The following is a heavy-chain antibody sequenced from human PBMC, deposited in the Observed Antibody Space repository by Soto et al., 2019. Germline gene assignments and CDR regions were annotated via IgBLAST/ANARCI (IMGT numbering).Heavy chain of an antibody. CDR1: GFTFSSYA. Sequence: HPGGSLRLSCAASGFTFSSYAMSWVRQAPGKGLEWVSAISGSGGSTYYADSVKGRFTISRDNSKNTLYLQMNSLRAEDTAVYYCAKDFSSSWTYYFDYWGQGTLVTVSS. CDR3: AKDFSSSWTYYFDY. V-gene: IGHV3-23*01. CDR2: ISGSGGST. D-gene: IGHD6-13*01. J-gene: IGHJ4*02.